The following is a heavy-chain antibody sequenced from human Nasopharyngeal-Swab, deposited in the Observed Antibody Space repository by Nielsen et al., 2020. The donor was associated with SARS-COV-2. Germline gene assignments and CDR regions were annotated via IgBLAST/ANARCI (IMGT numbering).Heavy chain of an antibody. V-gene: IGHV3-7*04. CDR1: GFTFSSYW. Sequence: GESLKISCSASGFTFSSYWMSWVRQAPGKGLEWVANIKQDGSEKYYVDSVKGRFTISRDNAENTLYLQMNSLRAEDTAVYYCARSYGSGSYYNVDYWGQGTLVTVSS. CDR2: IKQDGSEK. CDR3: ARSYGSGSYYNVDY. J-gene: IGHJ4*02. D-gene: IGHD3-10*01.